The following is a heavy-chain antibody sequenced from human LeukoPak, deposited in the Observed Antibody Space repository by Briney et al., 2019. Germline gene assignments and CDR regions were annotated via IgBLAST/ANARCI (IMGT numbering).Heavy chain of an antibody. CDR3: ARGNYDFWSGYSNDY. D-gene: IGHD3-3*01. V-gene: IGHV4-61*02. CDR1: GGSISSGSSY. Sequence: SETLSLTCTVSGGSISSGSSYWSWIRQPAGKGLEWIGRIYTSGSTNYNPSLKSRVTISVDTSKNQFSLKLSSVTAADTAVYYCARGNYDFWSGYSNDYWGQGTLVTVSS. J-gene: IGHJ4*02. CDR2: IYTSGST.